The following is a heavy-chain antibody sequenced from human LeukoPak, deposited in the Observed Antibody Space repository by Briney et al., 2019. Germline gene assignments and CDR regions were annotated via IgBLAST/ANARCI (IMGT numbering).Heavy chain of an antibody. CDR1: GYTFTNYT. Sequence: ASVKGSCKASGYTFTNYTINWVRLAPGQGLERMGWIDTNTGSPTYAQGFAGRFVFSLDTSVTTTYLQISSLKAEDTAVYFCTRGRDTTGYFVYWGQGTLVTVSS. CDR3: TRGRDTTGYFVY. J-gene: IGHJ4*02. D-gene: IGHD3-22*01. V-gene: IGHV7-4-1*02. CDR2: IDTNTGSP.